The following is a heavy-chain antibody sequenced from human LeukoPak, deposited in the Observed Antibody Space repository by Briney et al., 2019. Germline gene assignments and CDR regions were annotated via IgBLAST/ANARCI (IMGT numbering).Heavy chain of an antibody. J-gene: IGHJ1*01. V-gene: IGHV3-23*01. Sequence: GSLRLSCAASEFDFSSHAMTWVRQAPGKGLEWVSVISISGSKTYYADSVKGRFTISRDNSKNTLYLQMNSLRAEDTAVYYCAKDPGDCSGGSCYSEYFQHWGQGTLVTVSS. CDR1: EFDFSSHA. CDR2: ISISGSKT. D-gene: IGHD2-15*01. CDR3: AKDPGDCSGGSCYSEYFQH.